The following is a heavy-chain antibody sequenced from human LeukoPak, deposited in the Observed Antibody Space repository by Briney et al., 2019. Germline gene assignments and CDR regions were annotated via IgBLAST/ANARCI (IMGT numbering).Heavy chain of an antibody. J-gene: IGHJ6*04. CDR2: INPNSGGT. D-gene: IGHD2-21*02. V-gene: IGHV1-2*02. CDR1: GYTFTGYY. CDR3: ARDNREVRGGDCFDV. Sequence: EASVKVSCKASGYTFTGYYMHWVRQAPGQGLEWMGWINPNSGGTNYAQKFQGRVTMTRDTSITTAYMELSRLRSGDTAVYYCARDNREVRGGDCFDVWGKGTTVTVSS.